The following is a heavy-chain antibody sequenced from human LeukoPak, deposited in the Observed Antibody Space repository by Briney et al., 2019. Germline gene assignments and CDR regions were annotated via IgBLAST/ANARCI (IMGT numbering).Heavy chain of an antibody. D-gene: IGHD6-13*01. J-gene: IGHJ6*03. CDR2: TNTHGTSA. CDR3: LAGYYYYYMDV. V-gene: IGHV3-74*01. CDR1: GFTFNNYW. Sequence: PGGSLRLSCAASGFTFNNYWMHWVRQAPGKGPVWVARTNTHGTSANYADSVKGRSIISRDNANNTLYLQMNGLRDEDTGVYYALAGYYYYYMDVWGKGTTVTVSS.